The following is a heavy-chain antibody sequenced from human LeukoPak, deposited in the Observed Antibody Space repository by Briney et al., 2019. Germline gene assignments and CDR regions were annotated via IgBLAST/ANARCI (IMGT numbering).Heavy chain of an antibody. CDR3: ARTRPYYDSSGTTGYYFDY. V-gene: IGHV4-59*01. CDR1: GGSISSYY. CDR2: IYYSGST. Sequence: SVTLSLTCTVSGGSISSYYWSWIRQPPGKGLEWIGYIYYSGSTNYNPSLKSRVTISVDTSKNQFSLKLSSVTAADTAVYYCARTRPYYDSSGTTGYYFDYWGQGTLVTVSS. D-gene: IGHD3-22*01. J-gene: IGHJ4*02.